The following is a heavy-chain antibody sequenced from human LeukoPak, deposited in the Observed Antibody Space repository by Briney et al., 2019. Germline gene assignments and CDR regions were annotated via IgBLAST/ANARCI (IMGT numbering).Heavy chain of an antibody. CDR3: ARGPGSRGIFDY. Sequence: GGSLRLSCAASGFIFSNYAMSWVRHGPGKGLEWVSAISGSGLRTDYADSVKGRFTISRDNSGNTLYLQMNSLRAEDTAVYYCARGPGSRGIFDYWGQGTLVTVSS. CDR2: ISGSGLRT. J-gene: IGHJ4*02. CDR1: GFIFSNYA. D-gene: IGHD3-10*01. V-gene: IGHV3-23*01.